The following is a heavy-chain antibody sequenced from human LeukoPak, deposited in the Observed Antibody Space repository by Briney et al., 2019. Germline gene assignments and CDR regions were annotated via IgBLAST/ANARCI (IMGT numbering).Heavy chain of an antibody. V-gene: IGHV4-59*06. J-gene: IGHJ4*02. CDR2: IYYSGST. CDR3: GGAYCSSTSCPDY. CDR1: GGSISSYY. D-gene: IGHD2-2*01. Sequence: SETLSLTCTVSGGSISSYYWSWIRQHPGKGLEWIGYIYYSGSTYYNPSLKSRVTISVDTSKNQFSLKLSSVTAADTAVYCCGGAYCSSTSCPDYWGQGTLVTVSS.